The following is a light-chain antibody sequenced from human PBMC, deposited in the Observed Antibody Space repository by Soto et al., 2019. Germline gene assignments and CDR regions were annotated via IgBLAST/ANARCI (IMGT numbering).Light chain of an antibody. V-gene: IGKV3-20*01. Sequence: EIVLTQSPGTLSLSPGERATLSCRASHSVSNYLAWYQQKPGQAPRLLIYDASNRATGIPARFSGSGSGTDFTLTISRLEPEDFAVYYCQQYGSSGTFGQGTKVDI. CDR3: QQYGSSGT. CDR1: HSVSNY. J-gene: IGKJ1*01. CDR2: DAS.